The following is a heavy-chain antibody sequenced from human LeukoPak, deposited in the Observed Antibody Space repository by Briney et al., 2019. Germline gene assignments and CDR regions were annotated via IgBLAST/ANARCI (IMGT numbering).Heavy chain of an antibody. CDR1: GGSISSYY. V-gene: IGHV4-59*01. Sequence: PSETLSLTCTVSGGSISSYYWSWIRQPPGKGLEWIGYIYYSGSTNYNPSLKSRVTISVDTSKNQFSLKLSSVTAADTAVYYCARHFDFWSAFDYWGQGTLVTVSS. J-gene: IGHJ4*02. D-gene: IGHD3-3*01. CDR3: ARHFDFWSAFDY. CDR2: IYYSGST.